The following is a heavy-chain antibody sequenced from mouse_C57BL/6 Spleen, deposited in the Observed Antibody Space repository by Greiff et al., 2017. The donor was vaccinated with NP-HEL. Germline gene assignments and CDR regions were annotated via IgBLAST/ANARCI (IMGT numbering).Heavy chain of an antibody. CDR3: ARRYYGSSYDD. CDR2: IYPGSGST. V-gene: IGHV1-55*01. Sequence: QVQLQQPGAELVKPGASVKMSCKASGYTFTSYWITWVKQRPGQGLEWIGDIYPGSGSTNYNEKFKSKATLTVDTSSSPAYMQLSSLTCDDSAVYYCARRYYGSSYDDWGKGTTLTVSS. CDR1: GYTFTSYW. J-gene: IGHJ2*01. D-gene: IGHD1-1*01.